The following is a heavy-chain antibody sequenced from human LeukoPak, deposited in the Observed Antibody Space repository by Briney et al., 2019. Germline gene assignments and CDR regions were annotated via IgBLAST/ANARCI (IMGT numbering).Heavy chain of an antibody. CDR1: GYTFTGYH. CDR2: INPNTGDT. V-gene: IGHV1-2*02. J-gene: IGHJ6*02. Sequence: ASVKVSCKASGYTFTGYHMHWVRQAPGQGLEWMGWINPNTGDTNFAQKFQGRVTMTRDTSINTAYMDLRRLTSDDTAVYYCARGTPEAPYYYYYGIDVWGQGTTVTVSS. CDR3: ARGTPEAPYYYYYGIDV.